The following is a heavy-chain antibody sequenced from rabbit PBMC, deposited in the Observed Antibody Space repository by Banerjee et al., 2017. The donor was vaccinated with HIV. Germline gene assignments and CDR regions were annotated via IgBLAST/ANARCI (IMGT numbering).Heavy chain of an antibody. D-gene: IGHD4-2*01. CDR3: ASHADRSWWFTRLDL. CDR1: GFSFSSGYD. CDR2: IWTGSSGGT. J-gene: IGHJ3*01. Sequence: QEQLEESGGGLVQPGGSLALTCTASGFSFSSGYDMCWVRQAPGKGLEWIACIWTGSSGGTWYARWAKGRFTISKTSSTTVTLQMTGLTAADTATYFCASHADRSWWFTRLDLWGQGTLVTVS. V-gene: IGHV1S45*01.